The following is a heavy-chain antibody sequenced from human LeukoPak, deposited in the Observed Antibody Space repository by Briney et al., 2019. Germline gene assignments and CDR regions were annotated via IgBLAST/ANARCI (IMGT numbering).Heavy chain of an antibody. CDR3: ARDLCGGDCYSEDVFDI. D-gene: IGHD2-21*02. J-gene: IGHJ3*02. CDR2: INPSGGST. Sequence: ASVKVSCKASGYTXTSYYIHWVRQAPGQGLEWMGMINPSGGSTSYAQKFQGRLTMTRDTSTTTVYMELSSLRFEDTAVYYCARDLCGGDCYSEDVFDIWGQGTMVTVSS. V-gene: IGHV1-46*01. CDR1: GYTXTSYY.